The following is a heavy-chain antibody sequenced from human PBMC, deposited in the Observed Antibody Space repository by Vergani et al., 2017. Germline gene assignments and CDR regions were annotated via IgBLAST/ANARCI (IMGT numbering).Heavy chain of an antibody. CDR2: IYPGDSDT. V-gene: IGHV5-51*01. D-gene: IGHD2-15*01. CDR3: ARQVVVAATESYYFDY. CDR1: GYSFTSYW. J-gene: IGHJ4*03. Sequence: EVQLVQSGAEVQKPGESLQISCKGSGYSFTSYWIGWVRQMPGKGLEWMGIIYPGDSDTRYSPSFQGQVTISADKSISTAYLQWSSLKASDTAMYYCARQVVVAATESYYFDYWGQGTMVTVSS.